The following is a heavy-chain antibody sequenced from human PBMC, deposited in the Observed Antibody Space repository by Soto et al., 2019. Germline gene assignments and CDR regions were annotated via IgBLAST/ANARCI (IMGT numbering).Heavy chain of an antibody. V-gene: IGHV4-30-4*01. CDR2: IYYSGST. CDR3: ARELRRLYYGMDV. Sequence: SETLSLTCTVSGGSISSGDYYWSWIRQPPGKGLEWIGYIYYSGSTYYNPSLKSRVTRSVDTSENQYSLKLSSVTDADTAVYFCARELRRLYYGMDVWGQGTTVTVSS. CDR1: GGSISSGDYY. J-gene: IGHJ6*02. D-gene: IGHD4-17*01.